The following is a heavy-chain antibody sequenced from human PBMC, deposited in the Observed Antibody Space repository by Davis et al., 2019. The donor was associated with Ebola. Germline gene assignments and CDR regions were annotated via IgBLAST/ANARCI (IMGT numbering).Heavy chain of an antibody. D-gene: IGHD5-24*01. Sequence: SETLSLTCTVSGGSISSYYWSWIRQPPGKGLEWIGYIYYSGSTYYNPSLKSRVTISVDTSKNQFSLKLSSVTAADTAVYYCARHASSSGDGYNYFDYWGQGTLVTVSS. CDR3: ARHASSSGDGYNYFDY. CDR1: GGSISSYY. CDR2: IYYSGST. V-gene: IGHV4-59*08. J-gene: IGHJ4*02.